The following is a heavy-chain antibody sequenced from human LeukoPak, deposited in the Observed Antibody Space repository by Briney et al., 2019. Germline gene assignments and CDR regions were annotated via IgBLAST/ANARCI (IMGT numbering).Heavy chain of an antibody. CDR3: AGRVTGYSSGYVY. J-gene: IGHJ4*02. V-gene: IGHV3-23*01. Sequence: GGSLRLSCVASGISFSNYAVSWVRQAPDKGLDWVSVISGSAHKIRYADSVKGRFTISRDNSENIVYLQMNNLRAEDTAVYYCAGRVTGYSSGYVYWGQGTLVTVSS. D-gene: IGHD5-18*01. CDR1: GISFSNYA. CDR2: ISGSAHKI.